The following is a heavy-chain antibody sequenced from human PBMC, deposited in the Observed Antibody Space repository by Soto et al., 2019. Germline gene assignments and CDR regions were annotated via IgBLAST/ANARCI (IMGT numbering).Heavy chain of an antibody. CDR1: GYTFTDYG. CDR2: ISPYTGDT. D-gene: IGHD6-19*01. Sequence: QVQLVQSGAEVKKPGASVEVSCKASGYTFTDYGISWVRQAPGQGLEWMGWISPYTGDTKYPQRLQGRVTVTADTSTSTAYMELRSLKSDDTAVYYCAKTGGWNWFDPWGQGTLVSVSS. J-gene: IGHJ5*02. V-gene: IGHV1-18*01. CDR3: AKTGGWNWFDP.